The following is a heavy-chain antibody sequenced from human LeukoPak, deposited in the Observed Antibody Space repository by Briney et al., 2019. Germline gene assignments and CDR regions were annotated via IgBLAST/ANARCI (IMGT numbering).Heavy chain of an antibody. CDR2: ISSSSSTI. CDR3: AGGQWLAVFDY. V-gene: IGHV3-48*01. Sequence: PGVSLRLSCAASGFTFSSYSMNWVRQAPGKGLEWVSYISSSSSTIYYADSVKGRFTISRDNAKNSLYLQMNSLRAEDTAVYYRAGGQWLAVFDYWGQGTLVTVSS. D-gene: IGHD6-19*01. J-gene: IGHJ4*02. CDR1: GFTFSSYS.